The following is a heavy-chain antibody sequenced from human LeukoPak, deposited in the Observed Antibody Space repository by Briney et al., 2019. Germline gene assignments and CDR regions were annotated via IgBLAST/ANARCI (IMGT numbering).Heavy chain of an antibody. CDR1: GYTFTGYY. J-gene: IGHJ4*02. V-gene: IGHV1-2*02. Sequence: GASVGVSCKASGYTFTGYYIHWVRQAPGQGLAWMGCINPNTGATMSAQKFQGRITMRRDTSIITTYMDLASLRTDDSAIYYCARGPSTTVTNRIYFDYWGQGTLVSVSS. CDR3: ARGPSTTVTNRIYFDY. CDR2: INPNTGAT. D-gene: IGHD4-11*01.